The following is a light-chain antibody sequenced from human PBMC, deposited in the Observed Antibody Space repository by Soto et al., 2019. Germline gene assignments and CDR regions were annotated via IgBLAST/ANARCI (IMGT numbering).Light chain of an antibody. CDR1: SNDVGGYNY. Sequence: QSVLTQPASVSGSPGQSITISCPRTSNDVGGYNYVSWYQHHPGKAPKLMIFDVSNRPSGVSNRFSGSKSGNTASLTISGLQPEDEADYYCSSYTTSNTRQIVFGTGTKVTVL. V-gene: IGLV2-14*03. CDR3: SSYTTSNTRQIV. J-gene: IGLJ1*01. CDR2: DVS.